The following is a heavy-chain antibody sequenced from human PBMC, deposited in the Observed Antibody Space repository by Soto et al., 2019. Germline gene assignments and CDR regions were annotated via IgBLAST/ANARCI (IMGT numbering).Heavy chain of an antibody. Sequence: PGGSLRLSCAASGFIFSDHYMDWVRQAPGKGLEWVGRSRNKANSYITEYAASVKGRFTISRDDSKNSLYLQMNSLRAEDTAIYYFARDLGYCTTTSCYDLGSYFDSWGQGALVTVSS. V-gene: IGHV3-72*01. D-gene: IGHD2-2*01. CDR1: GFIFSDHY. J-gene: IGHJ4*02. CDR2: SRNKANSYIT. CDR3: ARDLGYCTTTSCYDLGSYFDS.